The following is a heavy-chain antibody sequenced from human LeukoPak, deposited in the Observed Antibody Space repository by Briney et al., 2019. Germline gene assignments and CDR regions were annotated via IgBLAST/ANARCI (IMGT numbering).Heavy chain of an antibody. J-gene: IGHJ4*02. V-gene: IGHV3-30*18. D-gene: IGHD6-19*01. CDR3: AKDLIAVAGIDY. CDR1: GFTFSSYG. CDR2: ISYDGSNI. Sequence: PGGSLRLSCAASGFTFSSYGMHWARQAPGKGLEWVAVISYDGSNIYYADSVKGRFTISRENSKHTLYLQMNSLKPEDTALYYCAKDLIAVAGIDYWGQGTLVTVSS.